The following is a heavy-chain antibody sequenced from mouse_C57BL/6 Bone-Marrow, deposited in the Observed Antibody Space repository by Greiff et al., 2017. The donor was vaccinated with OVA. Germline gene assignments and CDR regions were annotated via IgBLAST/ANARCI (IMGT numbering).Heavy chain of an antibody. V-gene: IGHV5-6*01. J-gene: IGHJ2*01. CDR1: GFTFSSYG. CDR2: ISSGGSYT. Sequence: EVQLVESGGDLVKPGGSLKLSCAASGFTFSSYGMSWVRQTPDKRLEWVATISSGGSYTYYPDSVKGRFTISRDNAKNTLYLQMSSLKSEDTAMYDCARQGYGNYPDYWGQGTTLTVSS. D-gene: IGHD2-1*01. CDR3: ARQGYGNYPDY.